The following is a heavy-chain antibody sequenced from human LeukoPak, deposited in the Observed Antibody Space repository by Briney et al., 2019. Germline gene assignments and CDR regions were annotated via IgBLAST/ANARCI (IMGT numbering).Heavy chain of an antibody. D-gene: IGHD1-26*01. J-gene: IGHJ4*02. Sequence: ASVKVSCKASGYTFTSYGISWVRQAPGQGLEWMGWISAYNGNTNYAQKLQGRVTMTTDTSTSTAYMELRSLRSDDTAVYYCARQGLASGSYYVGDYWGQGTLVTVSS. CDR3: ARQGLASGSYYVGDY. CDR1: GYTFTSYG. CDR2: ISAYNGNT. V-gene: IGHV1-18*01.